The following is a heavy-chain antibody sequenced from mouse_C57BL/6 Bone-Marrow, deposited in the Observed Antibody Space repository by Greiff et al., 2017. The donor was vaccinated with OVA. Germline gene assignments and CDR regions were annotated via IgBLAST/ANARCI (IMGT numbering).Heavy chain of an antibody. J-gene: IGHJ2*01. CDR2: IYPGDGDT. Sequence: QVQLQQSGPELVKPGASVKISCKASGYAFSSSWMNWVTQRPGKGLEWIGRIYPGDGDTTYNGKFQGKATLTADKSSSTAYMQLSSLTSEDSAVYFCARHEDGYYASYFDYWGQGTTLTVSS. CDR1: GYAFSSSW. V-gene: IGHV1-82*01. D-gene: IGHD2-3*01. CDR3: ARHEDGYYASYFDY.